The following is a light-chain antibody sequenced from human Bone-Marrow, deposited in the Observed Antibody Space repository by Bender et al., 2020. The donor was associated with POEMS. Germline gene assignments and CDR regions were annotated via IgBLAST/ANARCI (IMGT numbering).Light chain of an antibody. CDR2: EVF. J-gene: IGLJ3*02. CDR3: SSYAGDNNLV. CDR1: SSDIGAYNY. Sequence: QSALTQPPSASGSPGQSVTISCTGTSSDIGAYNYVSWYQKHPGEAPKVIIYEVFKRPSGVPHRFSGSKSGNTASLTVSGLQADDEADYFCSSYAGDNNLVFGGGTTLTVL. V-gene: IGLV2-8*01.